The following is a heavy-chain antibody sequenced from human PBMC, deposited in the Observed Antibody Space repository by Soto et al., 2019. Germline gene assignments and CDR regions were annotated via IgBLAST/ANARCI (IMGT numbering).Heavy chain of an antibody. Sequence: QLQLQESGPGLVKPSETLSLTCTVSGGSISSSSYYWGWIRQPPGKGLEWIGSIYYSGSTYYNPSLKSRVTISVDTSKNQFSLKLSSVTAADTAVYYCARHDDFWSGYYGHYGMDVWGQGTTVTVSS. V-gene: IGHV4-39*01. D-gene: IGHD3-3*01. CDR3: ARHDDFWSGYYGHYGMDV. J-gene: IGHJ6*02. CDR2: IYYSGST. CDR1: GGSISSSSYY.